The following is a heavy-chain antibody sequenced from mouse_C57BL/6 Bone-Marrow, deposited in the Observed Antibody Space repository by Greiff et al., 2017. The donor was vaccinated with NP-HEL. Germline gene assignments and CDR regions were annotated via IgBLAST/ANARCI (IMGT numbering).Heavy chain of an antibody. J-gene: IGHJ4*01. CDR3: ARIDEGMDY. CDR2: INPNNGGT. V-gene: IGHV1-18*01. CDR1: GYTFTDYN. Sequence: VQLKESGPELVKPGASVKIPCKASGYTFTDYNMDWVKQSHGKSLEWIGDINPNNGGTIYNQKFKGKATLTVDKSSSTAYMELRSLTSEDTAVYYCARIDEGMDYWGQGTSVTVSS.